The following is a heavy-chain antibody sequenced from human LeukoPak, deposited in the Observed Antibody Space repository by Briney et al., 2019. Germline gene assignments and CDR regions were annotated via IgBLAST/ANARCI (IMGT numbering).Heavy chain of an antibody. CDR1: GYTFTSYY. D-gene: IGHD3-22*01. V-gene: IGHV1-46*01. CDR2: INPSGGST. J-gene: IGHJ3*02. Sequence: ASVKVSCKASGYTFTSYYMHWVRQAPGQGLEWMGIINPSGGSTSYAQKFQGRVTMTRDMSTSTVYMELSSLRSEDTAVYYCAREPLYDSSEDAFDIWGQGTMVTVSS. CDR3: AREPLYDSSEDAFDI.